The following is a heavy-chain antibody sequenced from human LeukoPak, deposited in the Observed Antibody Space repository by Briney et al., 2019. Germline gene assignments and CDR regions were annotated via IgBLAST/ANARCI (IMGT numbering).Heavy chain of an antibody. CDR3: ARGYVDTVNHPVDY. Sequence: GGSLRLSCAASGFTFSSYGMHWVRQAPGKGLEWVAVICFDGKDRYYAESVKSRFTIYRDKSKNTLYLQMNSLRAEDTAVYYCARGYVDTVNHPVDYWGQGTLVTVSS. V-gene: IGHV3-33*01. CDR2: ICFDGKDR. D-gene: IGHD5-18*01. J-gene: IGHJ4*02. CDR1: GFTFSSYG.